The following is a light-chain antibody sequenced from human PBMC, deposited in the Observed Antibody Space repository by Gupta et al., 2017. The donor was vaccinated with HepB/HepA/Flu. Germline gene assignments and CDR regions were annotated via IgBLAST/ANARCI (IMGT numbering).Light chain of an antibody. J-gene: IGLJ2*01. V-gene: IGLV3-21*03. CDR3: QVWDSSSDHRV. CDR1: DIGSKT. Sequence: SYVLPQPPSLSAAPGTTAMTSCGGNDIGSKTEHWYQQKPGQAPVLVVYDDSDRPSGSPERCSGSNSWNTATLTISSVEAGDEADYYCQVWDSSSDHRVFGGRTKLTVL. CDR2: DDS.